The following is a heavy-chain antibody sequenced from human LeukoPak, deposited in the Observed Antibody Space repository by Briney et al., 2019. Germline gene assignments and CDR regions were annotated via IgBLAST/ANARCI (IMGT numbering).Heavy chain of an antibody. CDR1: GVSISSSNSY. D-gene: IGHD3/OR15-3a*01. CDR3: ARQTGSGLFILP. CDR2: IYYSGTT. V-gene: IGHV4-39*01. J-gene: IGHJ4*02. Sequence: SETLFLTCTVSGVSISSSNSYWGWIRQPPGKGLEWIGSIYYSGTTYYNASLKSQVSISIDTSKNQFSLRLTSVTAADTAVYYCARQTGSGLFILPGGQGTLVTVSS.